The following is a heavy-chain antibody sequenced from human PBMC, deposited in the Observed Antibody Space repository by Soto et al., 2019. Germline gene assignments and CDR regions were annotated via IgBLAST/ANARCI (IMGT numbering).Heavy chain of an antibody. D-gene: IGHD6-25*01. V-gene: IGHV1-3*01. CDR3: ASGRLQLPIFDN. CDR1: RSTFTSDA. Sequence: QVQLVQSGAEVKKPGASVKLSCKAPRSTFTSDALHWVRQAPGQRLEWMGWIISGNGNTKYSQRFQGRVTITRDTSASTAYMDLSSQRSEDTAVYYCASGRLQLPIFDNWGQGTLVPVSS. J-gene: IGHJ4*02. CDR2: IISGNGNT.